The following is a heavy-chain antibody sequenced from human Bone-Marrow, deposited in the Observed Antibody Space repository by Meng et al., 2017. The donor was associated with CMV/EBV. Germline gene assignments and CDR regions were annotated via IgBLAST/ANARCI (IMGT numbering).Heavy chain of an antibody. Sequence: GGSLRLSCKTSGYSFSIYWIGWVRQMPGKGLEWMGFIYPGDSDIRYSPSFQGQVTISADKSISTAYLQWSSLKASDTAMYYCARLNFDGSSYYYGMDVWGQGTTVTVSS. J-gene: IGHJ6*02. V-gene: IGHV5-51*01. CDR1: GYSFSIYW. CDR2: IYPGDSDI. CDR3: ARLNFDGSSYYYGMDV. D-gene: IGHD3-9*01.